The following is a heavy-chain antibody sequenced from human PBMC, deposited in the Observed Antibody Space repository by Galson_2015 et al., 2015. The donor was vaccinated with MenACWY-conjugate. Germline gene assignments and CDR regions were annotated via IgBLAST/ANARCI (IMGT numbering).Heavy chain of an antibody. CDR1: EYSFPRFW. CDR2: IYPPDSDT. J-gene: IGHJ4*02. Sequence: QSGAEVKKPGESLQISCKGSEYSFPRFWIGWVRQMPGKGLEWMGIIYPPDSDTKYSPSFQGQVTMSADKSITTTYLQWSSLKASDTAMYYCAIAIYDFWSGYSFDYWDQGTQVTVSS. CDR3: AIAIYDFWSGYSFDY. D-gene: IGHD3-3*01. V-gene: IGHV5-51*01.